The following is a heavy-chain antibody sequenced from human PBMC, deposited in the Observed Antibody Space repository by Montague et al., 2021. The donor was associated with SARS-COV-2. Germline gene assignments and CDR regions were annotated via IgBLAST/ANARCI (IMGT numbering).Heavy chain of an antibody. D-gene: IGHD3-22*01. J-gene: IGHJ3*02. CDR1: GGSISSSSYY. CDR3: ARGIPRPMRWLLVVDDAFDI. V-gene: IGHV4-61*05. CDR2: IYYSGXT. Sequence: SETLSLTCTVSGGSISSSSYYWGWIRQPPGKGLEWIGYIYYSGXTXYXXXXKXRVTISVDTSKNQFSLKLRSVTAADTAVYYCARGIPRPMRWLLVVDDAFDIWGQGTMVTVSS.